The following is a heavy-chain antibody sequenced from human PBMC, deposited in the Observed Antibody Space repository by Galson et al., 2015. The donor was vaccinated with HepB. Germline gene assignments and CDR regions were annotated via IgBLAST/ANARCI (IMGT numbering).Heavy chain of an antibody. J-gene: IGHJ4*02. CDR1: GFPFSNFW. Sequence: SLRLSCAGSGFPFSNFWMSWVRQAPGKGLEWTSAITPSGDNTYSADSMKGRFTISRDNSRNTLFLQMNSLRAGDTAIYFCAKVFPEKTDGWYRQALYYFDSWGQGTRVTV. V-gene: IGHV3-23*01. CDR2: ITPSGDNT. CDR3: AKVFPEKTDGWYRQALYYFDS. D-gene: IGHD6-19*01.